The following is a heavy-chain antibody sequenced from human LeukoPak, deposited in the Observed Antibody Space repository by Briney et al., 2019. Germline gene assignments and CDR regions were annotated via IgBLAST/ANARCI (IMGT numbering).Heavy chain of an antibody. Sequence: KPSETLSLTCTVSGGSISSRSYYWGWIRQPPGKGLEWIGSIYYSGSTYYNPSLKSRVTISVDTSKNQFSLKLSSVTAADTAVYYCARHESYSNLDYWGQGTLVTVSS. D-gene: IGHD2-21*01. CDR1: GGSISSRSYY. CDR3: ARHESYSNLDY. CDR2: IYYSGST. J-gene: IGHJ4*02. V-gene: IGHV4-39*01.